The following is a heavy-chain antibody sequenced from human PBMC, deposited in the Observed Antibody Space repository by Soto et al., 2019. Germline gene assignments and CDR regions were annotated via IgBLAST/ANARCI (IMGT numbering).Heavy chain of an antibody. CDR1: GYTFTSYG. CDR3: ARENSHSSGYSSNFDY. Sequence: ASVKVSCKASGYTFTSYGISWVRQAPGQGLEWMGWISAYNGNTNYAQKLQGRVTMTTDTSTSTAYMELRSLRSDDTAVYYCARENSHSSGYSSNFDYWGKGTLVTVSS. V-gene: IGHV1-18*01. CDR2: ISAYNGNT. D-gene: IGHD3-22*01. J-gene: IGHJ4*02.